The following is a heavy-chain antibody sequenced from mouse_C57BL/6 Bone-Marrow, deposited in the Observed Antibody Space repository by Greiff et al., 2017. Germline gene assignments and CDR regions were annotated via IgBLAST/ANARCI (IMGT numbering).Heavy chain of an antibody. CDR3: ARGDYYGSPAMDY. V-gene: IGHV1-53*01. CDR1: GYTFTSYW. Sequence: QVQLKQPGTELVKPGASVKLSCKASGYTFTSYWMHWVKQRPGQGLEWIGNINPSNGGTNYNEKFKSKATLTVDKSSSTAYMQLSSLTSEDSAVYYCARGDYYGSPAMDYWGQGTSVTVSS. J-gene: IGHJ4*01. D-gene: IGHD1-1*01. CDR2: INPSNGGT.